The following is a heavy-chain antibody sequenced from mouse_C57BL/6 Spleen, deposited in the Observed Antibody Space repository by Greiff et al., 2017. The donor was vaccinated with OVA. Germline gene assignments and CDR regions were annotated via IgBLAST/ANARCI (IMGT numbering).Heavy chain of an antibody. J-gene: IGHJ2*01. CDR1: GYTFTSYW. V-gene: IGHV1-64*01. CDR2: IHPNSGST. Sequence: VQLQQPGAELVKPGASVKLSCKASGYTFTSYWMHWVKQRPGQGLEWIGMIHPNSGSTNYNEKFKSKATLTVDKSSSTAYMQLSSLTSEDSAVYYCARTGPAYYFDYWGQGTTLTLSS. CDR3: ARTGPAYYFDY. D-gene: IGHD4-1*01.